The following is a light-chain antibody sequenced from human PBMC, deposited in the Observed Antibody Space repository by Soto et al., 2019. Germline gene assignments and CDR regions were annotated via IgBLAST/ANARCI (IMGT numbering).Light chain of an antibody. J-gene: IGKJ4*01. Sequence: IVLTQSPATLSVSPGERATLSCRASQSVSSNLAWYQQKPGQAPRLLIYGASTRATGVPARFSGSGSGTEFTLTITSLQSEDFATYWCHQTFTPPLTFGGGTKVEI. CDR2: GAS. V-gene: IGKV3D-15*01. CDR1: QSVSSN. CDR3: HQTFTPPLT.